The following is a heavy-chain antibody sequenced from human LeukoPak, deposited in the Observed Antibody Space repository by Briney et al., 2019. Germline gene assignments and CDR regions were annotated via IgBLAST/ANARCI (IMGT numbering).Heavy chain of an antibody. CDR1: GGSISSYY. V-gene: IGHV4-34*01. J-gene: IGHJ5*02. D-gene: IGHD3-3*01. CDR3: ARAHTLYYDFWSGYYKTNWFDP. Sequence: SETLSLTCTVSGGSISSYYWSWIRQPPGKGLEWIGEINHSGSTNYNPSLKSRVTISVDTSKNQFSLKLSSVTAADTAVYYCARAHTLYYDFWSGYYKTNWFDPWGQGTLVTVSS. CDR2: INHSGST.